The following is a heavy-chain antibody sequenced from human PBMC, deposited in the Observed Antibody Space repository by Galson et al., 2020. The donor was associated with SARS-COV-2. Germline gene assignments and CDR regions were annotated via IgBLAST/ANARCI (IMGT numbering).Heavy chain of an antibody. CDR1: GGSFSGHY. J-gene: IGHJ3*01. Sequence: ETSETLSLTCAVYGGSFSGHYWSWIRQTPGKGLEWIGEIKHSGSSNCNLSLKSRLTVSVDTSKNQFSMKLSSVTAADTAVYYCARRPFDSSDYYKPLAFDFWGQGTKVTVSS. D-gene: IGHD3-22*01. CDR2: IKHSGSS. V-gene: IGHV4-34*01. CDR3: ARRPFDSSDYYKPLAFDF.